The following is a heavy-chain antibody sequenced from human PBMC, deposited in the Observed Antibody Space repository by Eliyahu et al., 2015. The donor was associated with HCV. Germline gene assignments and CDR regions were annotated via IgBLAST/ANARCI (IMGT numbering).Heavy chain of an antibody. CDR3: ARAADRGVVTAISDY. D-gene: IGHD2-21*02. CDR1: GYTFTGYY. CDR2: INPNSGGT. J-gene: IGHJ4*02. V-gene: IGHV1-2*04. Sequence: QXQLVQSGAEVKKPGASVKVSCKASGYTFTGYYMHWVRQAPGQGLEWMGWINPNSGGTNYAQKFQGWVTMTRDTSISTAYMELSRLRSDDTAVYYCARAADRGVVTAISDYWGQGTLVTVSS.